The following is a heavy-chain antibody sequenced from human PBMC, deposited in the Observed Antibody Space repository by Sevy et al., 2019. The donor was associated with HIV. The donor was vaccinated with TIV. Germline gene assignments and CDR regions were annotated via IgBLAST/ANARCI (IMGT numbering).Heavy chain of an antibody. CDR2: INPNSDDT. J-gene: IGHJ4*02. CDR3: SRDLRLRGYSYGCFDY. Sequence: ASVKVSCKASGYTFTGQYIHWGRQAPGQGLEWMGWINPNSDDTNYAQEFQGRVTMTRDTSITTAYMELSGLKSDDTAVYYCSRDLRLRGYSYGCFDYWGQGSLVTV. V-gene: IGHV1-2*02. D-gene: IGHD5-18*01. CDR1: GYTFTGQY.